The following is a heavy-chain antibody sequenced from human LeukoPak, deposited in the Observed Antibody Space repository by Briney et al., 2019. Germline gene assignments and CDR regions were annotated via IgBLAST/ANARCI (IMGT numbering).Heavy chain of an antibody. Sequence: ASVKVSCKASGYTFTNYGISWVRQAPGQGLEWMGWISAYNGKINYAQKFQGRVTMTTDTSTSTAYMELSSLRSEDTAVYYCATEKGDYDILTGYYSGPPGCFDYWGQGTLVTVSS. D-gene: IGHD3-9*01. J-gene: IGHJ4*02. CDR1: GYTFTNYG. CDR2: ISAYNGKI. CDR3: ATEKGDYDILTGYYSGPPGCFDY. V-gene: IGHV1-18*01.